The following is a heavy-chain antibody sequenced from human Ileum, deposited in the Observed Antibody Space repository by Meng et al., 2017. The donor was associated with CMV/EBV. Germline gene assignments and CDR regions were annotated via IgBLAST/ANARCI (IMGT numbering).Heavy chain of an antibody. CDR3: ARALTGYYYYGMDV. D-gene: IGHD7-27*01. J-gene: IGHJ6*02. Sequence: GESLKISCAASGFTGSSNYMTWVRQAPGKGLEWVSVIYSGGTTYYADSVKGRFTITRDNYKNTLYLQMNSLRAEDTAVYYCARALTGYYYYGMDVWGQGTTVTVSS. CDR1: GFTGSSNY. V-gene: IGHV3-53*01. CDR2: IYSGGTT.